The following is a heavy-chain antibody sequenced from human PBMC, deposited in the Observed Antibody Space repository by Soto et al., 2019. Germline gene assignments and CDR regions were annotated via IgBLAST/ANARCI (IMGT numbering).Heavy chain of an antibody. Sequence: GGSLRLSCAASGFTFDDYAMHWVRQAPGKGLEWVSGISWNSGSIGYADSVKGRFTISRDNAKNSLYLQMNSLRAEDTALYYCAKDSGSYPLTFGYWGPGPLVTVSS. CDR1: GFTFDDYA. CDR3: AKDSGSYPLTFGY. CDR2: ISWNSGSI. D-gene: IGHD1-26*01. J-gene: IGHJ4*02. V-gene: IGHV3-9*01.